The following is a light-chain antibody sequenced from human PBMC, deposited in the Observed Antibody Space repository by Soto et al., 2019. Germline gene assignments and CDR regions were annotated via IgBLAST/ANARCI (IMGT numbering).Light chain of an antibody. Sequence: DIQITQSPSTLSASVGDRVTITCRASQSISKWLAWYQHKPGKAPKLLIYDASSLQSGVPSRFSGSGSGTEFTHTTTTLQSADFATYYCQQYKSSYTFGQGNNLRIK. V-gene: IGKV1-5*01. CDR2: DAS. CDR1: QSISKW. J-gene: IGKJ2*01. CDR3: QQYKSSYT.